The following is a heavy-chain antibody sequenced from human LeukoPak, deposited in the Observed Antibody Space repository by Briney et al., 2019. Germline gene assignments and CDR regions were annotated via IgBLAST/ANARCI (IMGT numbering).Heavy chain of an antibody. Sequence: SETLSLTCTVSGGSISSGGYYWSWIRQHPGKGLEWIGYIYYSGSTYYNPSLKSRVTISVDTSKNQFSLKLSSVTAADTAVYYCARDRRNVGVAAYYYYYMDVWGKGTTVTVSS. J-gene: IGHJ6*03. CDR2: IYYSGST. CDR3: ARDRRNVGVAAYYYYYMDV. D-gene: IGHD3-3*01. V-gene: IGHV4-31*03. CDR1: GGSISSGGYY.